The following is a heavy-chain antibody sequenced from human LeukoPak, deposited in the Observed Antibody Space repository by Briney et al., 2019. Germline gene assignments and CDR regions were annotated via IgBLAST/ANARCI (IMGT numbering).Heavy chain of an antibody. V-gene: IGHV3-23*01. CDR3: AKGRGADCSGDCNSRILDY. D-gene: IGHD2-21*02. CDR2: ISGSGDST. CDR1: GFTFSSYS. Sequence: GGSLRLSCAASGFTFSSYSMNWVRQAPGKGLEWVSAISGSGDSTYYADSVKGRFTISRDNSKNTVFLQMNSLRAEDAAVYYCAKGRGADCSGDCNSRILDYWGQGTLVTVSS. J-gene: IGHJ4*02.